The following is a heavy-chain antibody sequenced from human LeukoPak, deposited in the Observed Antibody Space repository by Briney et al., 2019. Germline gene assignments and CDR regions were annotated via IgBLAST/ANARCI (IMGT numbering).Heavy chain of an antibody. Sequence: GASVKVSCKASGGTFSSYVISWVRQAPGQGLEWMGGIIPIFGTANYAQKFQGRVTITADESTSTAYMELSSLRSEDTAVYYCARDLLEEIVGADNYFDYWGQGTLVTVSS. CDR1: GGTFSSYV. CDR3: ARDLLEEIVGADNYFDY. J-gene: IGHJ4*02. CDR2: IIPIFGTA. D-gene: IGHD1-26*01. V-gene: IGHV1-69*13.